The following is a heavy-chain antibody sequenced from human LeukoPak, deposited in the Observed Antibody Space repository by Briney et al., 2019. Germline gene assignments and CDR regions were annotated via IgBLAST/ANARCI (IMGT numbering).Heavy chain of an antibody. J-gene: IGHJ4*02. V-gene: IGHV1-2*02. Sequence: GASVKVSCKASGYTFTGYYMHWVRQAPGQGLEWMGWINPNSGGTNYAQKFQGRVTMTRDTSISTAYMELSRLRSDDTAVYYCARGGMVYAQFPPDYYFDYWGQGTLVTVSS. CDR3: ARGGMVYAQFPPDYYFDY. D-gene: IGHD2-8*01. CDR2: INPNSGGT. CDR1: GYTFTGYY.